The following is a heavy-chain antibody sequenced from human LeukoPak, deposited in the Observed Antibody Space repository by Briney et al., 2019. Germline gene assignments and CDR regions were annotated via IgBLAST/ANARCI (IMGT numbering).Heavy chain of an antibody. V-gene: IGHV4-34*01. Sequence: SETLSLTCAVYGGSFSGYYWSWIRQPPGKGLEWIGEINHSGSTSYNPSLKSRVTISVDTSQNQFSLKLNSVTAADTAVYYCARDRHTITIFGVAPNNWFDPWGQGTLVTVSS. CDR2: INHSGST. CDR1: GGSFSGYY. CDR3: ARDRHTITIFGVAPNNWFDP. D-gene: IGHD3-3*01. J-gene: IGHJ5*02.